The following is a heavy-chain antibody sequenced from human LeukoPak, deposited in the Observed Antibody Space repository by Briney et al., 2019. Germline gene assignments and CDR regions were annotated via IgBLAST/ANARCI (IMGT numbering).Heavy chain of an antibody. V-gene: IGHV3-9*01. CDR3: AKAAPLHSTALGFYFDY. D-gene: IGHD3-16*01. J-gene: IGHJ4*02. CDR1: GSSFNNYA. CDR2: IRWNSGTL. Sequence: GESLTLSCAVSGSSFNNYAMRWDRQPPGGGREWVSGIRWNSGTLGYADSVKGRFTISRDNAKSSLYLQMNSLRAEDTALYFCAKAAPLHSTALGFYFDYWGQGTLVTDSS.